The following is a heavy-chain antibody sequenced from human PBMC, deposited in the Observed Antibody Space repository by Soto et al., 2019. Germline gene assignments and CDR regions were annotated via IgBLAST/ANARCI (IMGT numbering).Heavy chain of an antibody. Sequence: VQLVESGGGLVKPGGSLRLSCAASGFILSSSAMSWVRQAPGKGLEWVSAISGSGTSTYYADSVKGRFTISGDNSKNTVYLQMNSLRAEDTAVYYCAKGPTIFGVVITFEYYYGMDVWGQGTTVTVSS. CDR2: ISGSGTST. D-gene: IGHD3-3*01. CDR3: AKGPTIFGVVITFEYYYGMDV. J-gene: IGHJ6*02. V-gene: IGHV3-23*04. CDR1: GFILSSSA.